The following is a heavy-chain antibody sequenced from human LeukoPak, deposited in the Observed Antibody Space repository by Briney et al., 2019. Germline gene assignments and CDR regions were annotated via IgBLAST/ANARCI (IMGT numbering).Heavy chain of an antibody. Sequence: ASVKVSCKASGGTFSSYAISWVRQAPGQGLEWMGWISAYNGNTNYAQKLQGRVTMTTDTSTSTAYMELRSLRSDDTAVYYCARDSHYWYFDLWGRGTLVTVSS. CDR2: ISAYNGNT. CDR3: ARDSHYWYFDL. CDR1: GGTFSSYA. J-gene: IGHJ2*01. V-gene: IGHV1-18*01.